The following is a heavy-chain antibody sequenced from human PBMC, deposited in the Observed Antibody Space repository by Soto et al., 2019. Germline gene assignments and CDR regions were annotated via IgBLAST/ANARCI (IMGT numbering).Heavy chain of an antibody. CDR1: GFTFSSYA. Sequence: EVQLLESGGGLVQPGGSLRLSCAASGFTFSSYAMSWVRQAPGKGLEWVSAISGSGGSTYYADSVKGRFTISRDNSKNTLYLQMNSVRAEDTSVYYCAKDAISPRQKALNGDYLGYFDYWGQGTLVTVSS. CDR3: AKDAISPRQKALNGDYLGYFDY. D-gene: IGHD4-17*01. CDR2: ISGSGGST. J-gene: IGHJ4*02. V-gene: IGHV3-23*01.